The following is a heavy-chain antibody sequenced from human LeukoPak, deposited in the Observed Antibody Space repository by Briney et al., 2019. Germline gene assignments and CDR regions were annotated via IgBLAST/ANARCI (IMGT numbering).Heavy chain of an antibody. V-gene: IGHV3-30*02. CDR3: AKDSPVFHYDSRNFDY. CDR2: IRYDGNNK. CDR1: GFTFSSYG. J-gene: IGHJ4*02. Sequence: GGSLRLSCAASGFTFSSYGMHWVRQAPGKGLEWVAFIRYDGNNKYYADSVKGRFTVSRDNSKNTLYLQMNSLRAEDTAVFYCAKDSPVFHYDSRNFDYWGQGTLVTVSS. D-gene: IGHD3-22*01.